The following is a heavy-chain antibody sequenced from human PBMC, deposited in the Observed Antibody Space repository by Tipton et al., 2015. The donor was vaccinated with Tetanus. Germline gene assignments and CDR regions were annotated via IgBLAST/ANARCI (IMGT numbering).Heavy chain of an antibody. J-gene: IGHJ4*01. CDR1: GGSLSTYF. V-gene: IGHV4-59*01. D-gene: IGHD2-8*02. CDR3: ARYHCTGTTCQHLDH. CDR2: ISYTGST. Sequence: TLSLTCPVSGGSLSTYFWTWIRQPPGKGLEWVGYISYTGSTNYNPSLKSRLSISLNTSHNQISLKLRSVTAADTAVYYCARYHCTGTTCQHLDHWGQGTLVTVSS.